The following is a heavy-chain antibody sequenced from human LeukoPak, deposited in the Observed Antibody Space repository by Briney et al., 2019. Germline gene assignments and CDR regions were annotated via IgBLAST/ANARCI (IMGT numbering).Heavy chain of an antibody. CDR1: GFTVSSNY. CDR2: ITSSSTYI. J-gene: IGHJ6*03. Sequence: GGSLRLSCAASGFTVSSNYMSWVRQAPGKGLEWVSSITSSSTYIYYADSVKGRFTISRDNARNSLYLQMNSLRVEDTAVYYCARDPYSGNYGDYYYYMDVWGKGTTVTISS. CDR3: ARDPYSGNYGDYYYYMDV. D-gene: IGHD1-26*01. V-gene: IGHV3-21*01.